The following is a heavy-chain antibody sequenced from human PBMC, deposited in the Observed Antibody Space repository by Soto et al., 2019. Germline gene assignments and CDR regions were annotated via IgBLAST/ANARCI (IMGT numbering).Heavy chain of an antibody. CDR3: AHSVVAGLGYYFDY. V-gene: IGHV2-5*02. CDR2: IYWDDDK. J-gene: IGHJ4*02. Sequence: QITLKESGPTLVKPTQTLTLTYTFSGFSLSSTRVAVGWIRQPPGKALEWLALIYWDDDKGYRPFLKSRLTITKNTPKNQVVLTMTNMDPVDTATYYCAHSVVAGLGYYFDYWGQGTLVTVSS. CDR1: GFSLSSTRVA. D-gene: IGHD6-19*01.